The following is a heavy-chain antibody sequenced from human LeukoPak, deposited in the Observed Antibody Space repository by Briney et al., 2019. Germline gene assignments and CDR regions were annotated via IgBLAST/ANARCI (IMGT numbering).Heavy chain of an antibody. J-gene: IGHJ4*02. V-gene: IGHV3-30*18. CDR3: AKDPGQYSYAQFDY. Sequence: GRSLRLSCAASGFTFSSYGMHWVRQAPGKGLEWVAVISYDGSNKYYADSVKGRFTISRDNSKNTLYLQMNSLRAEDTAVYYCAKDPGQYSYAQFDYWGQGTLVTVSS. CDR1: GFTFSSYG. D-gene: IGHD5-18*01. CDR2: ISYDGSNK.